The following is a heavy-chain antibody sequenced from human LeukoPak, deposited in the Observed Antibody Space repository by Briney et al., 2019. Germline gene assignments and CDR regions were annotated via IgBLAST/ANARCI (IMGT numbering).Heavy chain of an antibody. CDR2: INPSGGST. J-gene: IGHJ3*02. CDR3: ARDLAAAGTNHDAFDI. Sequence: ASVKVSCKASGYTFTSHYMHWVRQAPGQGLEWMGIINPSGGSTSYAQKFQGRVTMTRDTSTSTVYMELSSLRSEDTAVYYCARDLAAAGTNHDAFDIWGQGTMVTVSS. CDR1: GYTFTSHY. D-gene: IGHD6-13*01. V-gene: IGHV1-46*01.